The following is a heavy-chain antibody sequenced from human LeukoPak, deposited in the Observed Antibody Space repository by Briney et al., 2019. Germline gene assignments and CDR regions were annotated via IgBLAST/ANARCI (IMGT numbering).Heavy chain of an antibody. V-gene: IGHV3-30*04. CDR2: ISYDGSDK. CDR1: GFTFSSYA. D-gene: IGHD3-22*01. Sequence: GGSLRLSCAASGFTFSSYAMHWVRQAPGKGLEWVAVISYDGSDKYYADSVKGRFTISRDNSKNTLYLQMNSLRAEDTAVYYCAREWLFDYWGQGTLVTVSS. J-gene: IGHJ4*02. CDR3: AREWLFDY.